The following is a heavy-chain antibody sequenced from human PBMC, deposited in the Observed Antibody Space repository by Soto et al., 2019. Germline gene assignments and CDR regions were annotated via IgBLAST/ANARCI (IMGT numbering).Heavy chain of an antibody. J-gene: IGHJ6*04. D-gene: IGHD2-15*01. V-gene: IGHV3-23*01. CDR3: AREDYSTGGMDV. CDR2: INDTGDST. CDR1: GFNFRAYG. Sequence: SGGSLRLSCAASGFNFRAYGMSWVRQAPGKGLEWVSAINDTGDSTYYADSVKGRFTVSRHNSKNTLYLQMNSLRAEDTAVYYCAREDYSTGGMDVWGKGTTVTVSS.